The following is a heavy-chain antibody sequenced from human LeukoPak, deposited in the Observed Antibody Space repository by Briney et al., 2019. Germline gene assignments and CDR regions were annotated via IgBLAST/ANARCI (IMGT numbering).Heavy chain of an antibody. D-gene: IGHD1-1*01. CDR1: RGTFSSYT. V-gene: IGHV1-69*05. CDR3: ATPPTGTTTTGEYYFDY. Sequence: GASVKVSCKASRGTFSSYTITWVRQAPGQGLEWMGGISPISGTTNYAQKFQGRVTITTDESTSTAYMELSSLRSEDTAVYYCATPPTGTTTTGEYYFDYWGQGTLVTVSS. J-gene: IGHJ4*02. CDR2: ISPISGTT.